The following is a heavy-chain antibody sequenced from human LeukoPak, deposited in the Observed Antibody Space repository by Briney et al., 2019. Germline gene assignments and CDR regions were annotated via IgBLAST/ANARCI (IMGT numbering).Heavy chain of an antibody. V-gene: IGHV3-23*01. D-gene: IGHD2-15*01. CDR3: AKGLYCSGGSCYNYFDY. J-gene: IGHJ4*02. CDR2: ISGSGGST. Sequence: GGSLRLSCAASGFTFSSYAMSWVRQAPGKGLEWVSAISGSGGSTYYADSVKGRSTISRDNSKNTLYLQMNSLRAEDTAVYYCAKGLYCSGGSCYNYFDYWGQGTLVTVSS. CDR1: GFTFSSYA.